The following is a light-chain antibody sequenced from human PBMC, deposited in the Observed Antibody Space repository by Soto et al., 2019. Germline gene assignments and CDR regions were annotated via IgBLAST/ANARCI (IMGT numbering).Light chain of an antibody. V-gene: IGLV2-8*01. Sequence: QSALTQPPSASGSPGQSVTISCTGTSSDAGGYNYVSWYQQYPGRAPKLMIYEVTKRPSGVPDRFSGSKSGNTASLTVSGLQDEDEADYYCSSYAASNNFYFVFGGGTKLTVL. CDR2: EVT. CDR3: SSYAASNNFYFV. J-gene: IGLJ3*02. CDR1: SSDAGGYNY.